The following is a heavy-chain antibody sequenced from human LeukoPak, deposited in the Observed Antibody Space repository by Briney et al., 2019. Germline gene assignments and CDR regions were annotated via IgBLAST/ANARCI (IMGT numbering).Heavy chain of an antibody. D-gene: IGHD1-1*01. J-gene: IGHJ4*02. Sequence: GGSLRLSCAASGFTFSRYGMHWVRQAPGKGPEWVAVIWYDGSNKDYADSVKGRFAISRDNSKSTLYLQMNSLRAEDTAVYYCATNKIGTTGQSFDYWGQGTLVTVSS. CDR3: ATNKIGTTGQSFDY. CDR2: IWYDGSNK. CDR1: GFTFSRYG. V-gene: IGHV3-33*01.